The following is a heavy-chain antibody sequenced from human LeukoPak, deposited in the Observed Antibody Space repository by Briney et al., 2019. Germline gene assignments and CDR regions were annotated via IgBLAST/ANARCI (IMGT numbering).Heavy chain of an antibody. D-gene: IGHD3-10*01. Sequence: GGSLRLSCAASGFTFSSYSMNWVRQAPGKGLEWVSSISSSSSYIYYADSVKGRFTISRDNAKNSLYLQMNSLRAEDRAVYYCARLGVAYDAFDIWGQGTMVTVSS. J-gene: IGHJ3*02. CDR3: ARLGVAYDAFDI. CDR2: ISSSSSYI. CDR1: GFTFSSYS. V-gene: IGHV3-21*01.